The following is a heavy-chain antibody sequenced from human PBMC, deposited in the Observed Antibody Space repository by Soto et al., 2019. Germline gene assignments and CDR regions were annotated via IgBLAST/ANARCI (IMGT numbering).Heavy chain of an antibody. CDR1: GFTFSTYA. D-gene: IGHD4-4*01. CDR2: NSGSGGST. Sequence: GGSLRLSCAASGFTFSTYAMSGVLQAPGKGQDWVSANSGSGGSTYYADSVKGRFTISRDNSKKTLDLQMNSLRAEDTAVYYCAKDQLVTTDYWVQGTLV. V-gene: IGHV3-23*01. CDR3: AKDQLVTTDY. J-gene: IGHJ4*02.